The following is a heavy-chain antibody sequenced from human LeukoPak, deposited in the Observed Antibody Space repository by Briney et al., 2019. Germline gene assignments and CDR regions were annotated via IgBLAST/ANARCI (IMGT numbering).Heavy chain of an antibody. D-gene: IGHD3-22*01. CDR3: ARDKYYDSSGYGYFDY. J-gene: IGHJ4*02. CDR2: ISYDGSNK. CDR1: GFTFSSYG. Sequence: AGGSLRLSCAASGFTFSSYGMHWVHQAPGKGLGWVAVISYDGSNKYYADSVKGRFTISRDNSKNTLYLQMNSLRAEDTAVYYCARDKYYDSSGYGYFDYWGQGTLVTVSS. V-gene: IGHV3-30*03.